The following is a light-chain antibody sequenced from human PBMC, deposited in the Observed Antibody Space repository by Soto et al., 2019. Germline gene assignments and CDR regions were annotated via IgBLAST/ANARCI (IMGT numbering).Light chain of an antibody. J-gene: IGLJ2*01. CDR2: DVT. CDR1: SSDVGGYNY. CDR3: SSYTSSSTLVV. Sequence: QSALTQPASVSGSPGQSITIPCTETSSDVGGYNYVSWYQQHPGKAPKLMIYDVTNRPSGVSNRFSGSKSGNTASLTISGLQAEDEADYYCSSYTSSSTLVVFGGGTKLTVL. V-gene: IGLV2-14*01.